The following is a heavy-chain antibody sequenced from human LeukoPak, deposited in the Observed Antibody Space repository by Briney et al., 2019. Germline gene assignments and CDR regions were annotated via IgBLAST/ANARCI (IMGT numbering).Heavy chain of an antibody. D-gene: IGHD1-26*01. CDR2: LYSGGNT. Sequence: PGGSLRLSCAVSGFTVSSNYMSWVRQAPGKGLEWVSVLYSGGNTYYADSVKGRFTISRDNSKNTLYLQMNSLRAEDTAVYYCAKDQHSGSYLYYMDVWGKGTTVTVSS. V-gene: IGHV3-53*01. CDR3: AKDQHSGSYLYYMDV. CDR1: GFTVSSNY. J-gene: IGHJ6*03.